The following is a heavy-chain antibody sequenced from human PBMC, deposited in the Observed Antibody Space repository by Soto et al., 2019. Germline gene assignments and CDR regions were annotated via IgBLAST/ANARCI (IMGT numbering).Heavy chain of an antibody. D-gene: IGHD3-3*01. CDR2: IAVGTNDT. J-gene: IGHJ6*02. Sequence: SVKVSCKVSGFIFTNSVVQWVRQALGQGLDWMGRIAVGTNDTAYAQKFQERVSITTDMSTSTAYMELNSLRPDDTAIYYCAALDFWTDDKNGLDTRGQGTTVPVYS. CDR1: GFIFTNSV. V-gene: IGHV1-58*01. CDR3: AALDFWTDDKNGLDT.